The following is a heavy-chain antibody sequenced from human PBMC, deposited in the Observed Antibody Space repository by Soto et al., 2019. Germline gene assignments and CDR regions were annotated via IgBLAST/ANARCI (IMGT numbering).Heavy chain of an antibody. Sequence: GASVKVSCKFSGYTLTELSMHCVRQAPGKGLEWMGGFDPEDGETIYAQKFQGRVTMTEDTSTDTAYMELSSLRSEDTAVYYCATGTCSGGSCYSFILGAFDIWGQGTMVTVSS. D-gene: IGHD2-15*01. CDR2: FDPEDGET. J-gene: IGHJ3*02. CDR1: GYTLTELS. CDR3: ATGTCSGGSCYSFILGAFDI. V-gene: IGHV1-24*01.